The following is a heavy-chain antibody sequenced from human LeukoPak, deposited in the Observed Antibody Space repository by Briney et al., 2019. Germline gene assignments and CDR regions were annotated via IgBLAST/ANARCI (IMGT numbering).Heavy chain of an antibody. CDR3: ARIEWLRFAYYFDY. Sequence: GGSLRLSPAASGFTFSDYYMRWIREGPRGGVVCGSYLSRSGGAIYSADSAKGRCTISRDNAKNSLYLQMNSLRAESTAVYYCARIEWLRFAYYFDYWGQGTLVTVSS. CDR2: LSRSGGAI. J-gene: IGHJ4*02. V-gene: IGHV3-11*04. CDR1: GFTFSDYY. D-gene: IGHD5-12*01.